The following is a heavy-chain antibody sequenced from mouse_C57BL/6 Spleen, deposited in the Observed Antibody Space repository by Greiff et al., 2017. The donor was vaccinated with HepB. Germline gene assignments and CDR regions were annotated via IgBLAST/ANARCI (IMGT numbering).Heavy chain of an antibody. CDR2: IHPNSGST. J-gene: IGHJ4*01. CDR1: GYTFTSYW. V-gene: IGHV1-64*01. Sequence: QVQLKQPGAELVKPGASVKLSCKASGYTFTSYWMHWVKQRPGQGLEWIGMIHPNSGSTNYNEKFKSKATLTVDKSSSTAYMQLSSLTSEDSAVYYCARSYDDDVSYYAMDYWGQGTSVTVSS. CDR3: ARSYDDDVSYYAMDY. D-gene: IGHD2-4*01.